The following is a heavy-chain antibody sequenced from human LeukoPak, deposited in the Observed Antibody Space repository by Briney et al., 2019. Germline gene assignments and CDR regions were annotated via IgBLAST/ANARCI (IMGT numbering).Heavy chain of an antibody. Sequence: GASVKVSCTASGYTFTSYAMHWVRQAPGQRLEWMGWINAGNGNTKYSQKFQGGVTITRDTSASTAYMELSSLRSEDTAVYYCARGLLWFGDPQNWFDPWGQGTLVTVSS. D-gene: IGHD3-10*01. J-gene: IGHJ5*02. V-gene: IGHV1-3*01. CDR2: INAGNGNT. CDR1: GYTFTSYA. CDR3: ARGLLWFGDPQNWFDP.